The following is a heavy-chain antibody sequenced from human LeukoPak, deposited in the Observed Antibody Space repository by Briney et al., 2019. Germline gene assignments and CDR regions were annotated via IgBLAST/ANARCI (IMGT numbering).Heavy chain of an antibody. V-gene: IGHV3-30*18. CDR2: ISYDGSNK. D-gene: IGHD2-8*02. Sequence: GGSLRLSCAASGFTFSSYGMHWVRQAPGKGLEWVAVISYDGSNKYYADSVKGRFTISRDNSKNTLYLQMNSLRAEDTAVYYCAKDLWSTGWFDPWGQGTLVTVSS. CDR1: GFTFSSYG. J-gene: IGHJ5*02. CDR3: AKDLWSTGWFDP.